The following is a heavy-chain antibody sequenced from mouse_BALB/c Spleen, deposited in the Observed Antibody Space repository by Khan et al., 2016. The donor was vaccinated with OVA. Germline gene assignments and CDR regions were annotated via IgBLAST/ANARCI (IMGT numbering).Heavy chain of an antibody. CDR2: IRMKSDDDVT. V-gene: IGHV6-6*02. CDR3: WILL. Sequence: EVQLQESGGGLVQPGGSMKLSCVASGFTFSNYWMNWVRQSPEKGLEWVAEIRMKSDDDVTHYAESVKGRFTISREDSKSSVYLQMNNLRAEDTCIYYCWILLWGQGTTLTVSS. J-gene: IGHJ2*01. CDR1: GFTFSNYW.